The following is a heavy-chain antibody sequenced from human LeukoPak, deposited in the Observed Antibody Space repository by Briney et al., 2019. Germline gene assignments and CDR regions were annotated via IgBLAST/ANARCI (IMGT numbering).Heavy chain of an antibody. D-gene: IGHD5-18*01. J-gene: IGHJ4*02. CDR1: GFTFSSYA. CDR2: ISGSGGST. CDR3: AKGRIGYSYGYSDY. V-gene: IGHV3-23*01. Sequence: GGSLRPSCAASGFTFSSYAMSWVRQAPGKGLEWVSTISGSGGSTYYADSVRGRFTISRDNSKNTLYLQMNSLRAEDTAVYYCAKGRIGYSYGYSDYWGQGTLVTVSS.